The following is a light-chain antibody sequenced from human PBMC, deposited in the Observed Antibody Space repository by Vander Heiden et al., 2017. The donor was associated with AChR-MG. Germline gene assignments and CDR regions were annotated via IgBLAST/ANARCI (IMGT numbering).Light chain of an antibody. Sequence: QSALTQPASVSGSPGQSIPISSAETGGAVGGYNYVSCYQQHPDKAPTLMIYEVRNRPAGVSNRFPGSKSGNTASLTISGLQAEDEADYYCSSYRSSSTPHVVFGGGTKLTVL. V-gene: IGLV2-14*01. J-gene: IGLJ2*01. CDR3: SSYRSSSTPHVV. CDR1: GGAVGGYNY. CDR2: EVR.